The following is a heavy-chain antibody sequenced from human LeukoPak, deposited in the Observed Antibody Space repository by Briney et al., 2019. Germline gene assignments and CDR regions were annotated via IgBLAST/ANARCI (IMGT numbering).Heavy chain of an antibody. D-gene: IGHD1-26*01. CDR3: AKDLKGRGGAPFDAFDI. CDR2: LPYDGSYN. Sequence: GGSLRLSCEVSGVSLSSYGMHWVRQAPGKGLEWVAWLPYDGSYNSTAASLKGRFAISKDISKNTLYLQMNSLRAEDTAVYYCAKDLKGRGGAPFDAFDIWGQGTMVTVSS. CDR1: GVSLSSYG. V-gene: IGHV3-30*02. J-gene: IGHJ3*02.